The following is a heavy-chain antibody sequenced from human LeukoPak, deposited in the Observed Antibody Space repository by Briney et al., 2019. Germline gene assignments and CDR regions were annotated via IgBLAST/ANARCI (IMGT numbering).Heavy chain of an antibody. D-gene: IGHD2-2*01. CDR2: IYGGATT. CDR3: ARVDCSSTSCYSNDAFDI. CDR1: GFTVSSND. J-gene: IGHJ3*02. Sequence: GGSLRLSCAASGFTVSSNDMSWVRQAPGKGLEWVSFIYGGATTYYADSVKGRFTISRDNSKNTLYLQMNSLRAEDTAVYYCARVDCSSTSCYSNDAFDIWGQGTMVTVSS. V-gene: IGHV3-53*01.